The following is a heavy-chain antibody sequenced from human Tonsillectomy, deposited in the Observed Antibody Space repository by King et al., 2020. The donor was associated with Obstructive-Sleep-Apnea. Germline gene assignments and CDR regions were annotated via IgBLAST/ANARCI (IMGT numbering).Heavy chain of an antibody. J-gene: IGHJ6*02. Sequence: VQLQESGGGVVQPGRSLRLSCAASGFTFSSYGMHWVRQAPGKGLEWVAVISYDGSNKYYADSVKGRFTISRDNSKNTLYLQMNSLRAEDTAVYYCAKDLAYCSGGACYFYYYYYAMDVWGQGTTVTVSS. CDR2: ISYDGSNK. V-gene: IGHV3-30*18. CDR3: AKDLAYCSGGACYFYYYYYAMDV. D-gene: IGHD2-15*01. CDR1: GFTFSSYG.